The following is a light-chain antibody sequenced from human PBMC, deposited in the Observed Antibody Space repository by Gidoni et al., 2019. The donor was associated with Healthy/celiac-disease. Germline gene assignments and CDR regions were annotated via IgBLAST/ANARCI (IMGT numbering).Light chain of an antibody. V-gene: IGLV2-14*01. CDR1: SSDVGGYNY. Sequence: QSALTQPASVSGSPGQSITISCTGTSSDVGGYNYVSWYQQHPGKAPKLMIYEVSNRPSGVSNRFSVSKSGNTASLTISGLQAEDEADYYFSSYTSSSTPVVFGGGTKLTVL. J-gene: IGLJ2*01. CDR2: EVS. CDR3: SSYTSSSTPVV.